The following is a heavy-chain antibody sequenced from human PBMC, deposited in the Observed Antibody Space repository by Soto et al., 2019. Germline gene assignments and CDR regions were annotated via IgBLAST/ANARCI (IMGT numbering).Heavy chain of an antibody. CDR1: GFTFSSYA. J-gene: IGHJ4*02. CDR2: ISYDGSNK. CDR3: ARDPQDMVRGVPSGFDY. V-gene: IGHV3-30-3*01. Sequence: QVQLVESGGGVVQPGRSLRLSCAASGFTFSSYAMHWVRQAPGKGLEWVAVISYDGSNKYYADSVKGRFTISRDNSKNPLYLQMNSLRAEDTAVYYCARDPQDMVRGVPSGFDYWGQGTLVTVSS. D-gene: IGHD3-10*01.